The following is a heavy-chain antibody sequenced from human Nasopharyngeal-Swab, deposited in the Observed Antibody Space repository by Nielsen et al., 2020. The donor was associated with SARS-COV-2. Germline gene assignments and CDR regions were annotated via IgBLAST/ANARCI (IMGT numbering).Heavy chain of an antibody. D-gene: IGHD5-18*01. Sequence: WVRQAPGQGLKWLGLIKPGSGSTTYAPNFQGRITVTRDTSTSTVYMDLSSLRSEDTAVYYCAKAGYNYGYWYFDFWGRGTLVTVSS. J-gene: IGHJ2*01. V-gene: IGHV1-46*01. CDR2: IKPGSGST. CDR3: AKAGYNYGYWYFDF.